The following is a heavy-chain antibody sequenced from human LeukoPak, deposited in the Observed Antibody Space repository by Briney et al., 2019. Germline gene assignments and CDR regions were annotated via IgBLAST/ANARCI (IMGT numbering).Heavy chain of an antibody. CDR3: ARSIGGYSYGYPSDY. J-gene: IGHJ4*02. V-gene: IGHV1-18*01. CDR2: ISAYSGNT. CDR1: GYTFTSYG. Sequence: ASVKVSCKASGYTFTSYGISWVRQAPGQGLEWMGWISAYSGNTNYAQKLQGRVTMTTDTSTSTAYMELRSLRSDDTAVYYCARSIGGYSYGYPSDYWGQGTLVTVSS. D-gene: IGHD5-18*01.